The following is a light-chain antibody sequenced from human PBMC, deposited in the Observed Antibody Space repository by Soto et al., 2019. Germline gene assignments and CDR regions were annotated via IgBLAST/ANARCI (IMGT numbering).Light chain of an antibody. Sequence: QSALPQPPSPSGSLGQSVTISCTGTSSDVGGYNYVSWHQQHPGKAPKVMIYEVTKRPPGVPDRFSGSKSGNTASLTVSGLQAEDEADYYCSSFAGGGNPVLLGGGTKLTVL. CDR1: SSDVGGYNY. CDR2: EVT. CDR3: SSFAGGGNPVL. J-gene: IGLJ2*01. V-gene: IGLV2-8*01.